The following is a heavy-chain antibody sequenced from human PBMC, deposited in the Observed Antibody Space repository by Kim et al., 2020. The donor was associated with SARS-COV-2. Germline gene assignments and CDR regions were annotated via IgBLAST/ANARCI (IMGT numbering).Heavy chain of an antibody. D-gene: IGHD6-19*01. Sequence: ARFTISRDNSKNSLYLQMNSLRTEDTALYYCAKEAVIAVAGTFSPWYFDLWGRGTLVTVSS. CDR3: AKEAVIAVAGTFSPWYFDL. J-gene: IGHJ2*01. V-gene: IGHV3-43*01.